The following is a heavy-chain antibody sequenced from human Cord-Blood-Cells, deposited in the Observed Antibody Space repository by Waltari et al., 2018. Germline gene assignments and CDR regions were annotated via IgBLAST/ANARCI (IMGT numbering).Heavy chain of an antibody. CDR3: AISSWYKNWFDP. J-gene: IGHJ5*02. CDR2: IYTSGST. D-gene: IGHD6-13*01. Sequence: QVQLQESAPGLAKPSETLSLTFTVSGGSISSDYWSWTRHPAGKGLEWIGRIYTSGSTNYNPSLNSRDTMSVDTSKNQFSLKLSSVTAADTAVYYCAISSWYKNWFDPWGQGTLVTVSS. CDR1: GGSISSDY. V-gene: IGHV4-4*07.